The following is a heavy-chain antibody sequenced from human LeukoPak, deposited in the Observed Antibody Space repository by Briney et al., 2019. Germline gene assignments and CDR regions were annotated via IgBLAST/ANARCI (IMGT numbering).Heavy chain of an antibody. V-gene: IGHV3-43D*04. D-gene: IGHD5-24*01. CDR1: GFTFDDYA. Sequence: GGSLRLSCVASGFTFDDYAMHWVRQAPGKGLEWVSLISWDGFTTYYADSVKGRFTISRDNSKNSLYLQMNSLRTEDTALYYCAKDLSLDGYNAFFDYWGQGTLVTVSS. J-gene: IGHJ4*02. CDR2: ISWDGFTT. CDR3: AKDLSLDGYNAFFDY.